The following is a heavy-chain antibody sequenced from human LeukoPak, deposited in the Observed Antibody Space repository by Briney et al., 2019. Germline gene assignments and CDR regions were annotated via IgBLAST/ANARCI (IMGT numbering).Heavy chain of an antibody. CDR3: ARVAAQDVSRPLDF. Sequence: SETLSLTCAVSGGSITGFFWTWIRQPAGEGLQYIGRIFSSGGANYNPSLQSRVAMSVDTSQNLFSLKLTSVTAADTAVYFCARVAAQDVSRPLDFWGQGILVTDS. CDR1: GGSITGFF. D-gene: IGHD3-3*02. CDR2: IFSSGGA. J-gene: IGHJ4*02. V-gene: IGHV4-4*07.